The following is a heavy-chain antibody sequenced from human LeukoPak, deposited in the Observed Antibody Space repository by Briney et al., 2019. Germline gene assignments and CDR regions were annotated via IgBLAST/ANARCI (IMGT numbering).Heavy chain of an antibody. Sequence: SETLSLTCAVYGGSFSGYYWSWIRQPQGKGLEWIGEINHSGSTNYNPSLKSRVTISVDTSKNQFSLKLSSVTAADTAVYYCARVYPYYYGSAGFDYWGQGTLVTVSS. CDR1: GGSFSGYY. D-gene: IGHD3-10*01. CDR3: ARVYPYYYGSAGFDY. CDR2: INHSGST. V-gene: IGHV4-34*01. J-gene: IGHJ4*02.